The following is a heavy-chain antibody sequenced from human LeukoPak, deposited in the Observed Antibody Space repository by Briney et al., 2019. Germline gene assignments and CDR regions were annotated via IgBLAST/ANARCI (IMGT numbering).Heavy chain of an antibody. CDR2: IYYSGST. J-gene: IGHJ5*02. V-gene: IGHV4-39*01. D-gene: IGHD3-16*02. CDR3: ARKNRDYVWGSYRYGYWFDP. Sequence: PSETLSLTCTVSGGSISSSSYYWGWIRQPPGKGLEWIGSIYYSGSTCYNPSLKSRVTISVDTSKNQFSLKLSSVTAADTAVYYCARKNRDYVWGSYRYGYWFDPWGQGTLVTVSS. CDR1: GGSISSSSYY.